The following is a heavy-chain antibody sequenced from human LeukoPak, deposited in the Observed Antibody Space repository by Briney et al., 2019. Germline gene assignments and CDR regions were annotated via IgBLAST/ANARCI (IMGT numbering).Heavy chain of an antibody. J-gene: IGHJ4*02. Sequence: GGSLRLSCAASGFTFSSYWMSWVRQAPGKGLEWVANIKPDGGEKNYVDSVKGRFTISRDNAKNSLYLQMNSLRAEDTAVYYCKRAGYYSSGWNPFDYWGQGTLVTVSS. CDR3: KRAGYYSSGWNPFDY. V-gene: IGHV3-7*01. CDR2: IKPDGGEK. D-gene: IGHD6-25*01. CDR1: GFTFSSYW.